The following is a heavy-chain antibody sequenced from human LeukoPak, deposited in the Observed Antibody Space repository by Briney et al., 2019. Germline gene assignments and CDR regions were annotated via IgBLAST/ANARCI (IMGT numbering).Heavy chain of an antibody. V-gene: IGHV1-2*02. CDR1: GYTFTGYY. J-gene: IGHJ5*02. D-gene: IGHD3-22*01. CDR2: INPNSGGT. CDR3: ARAYDSSGYLHYGTWFDP. Sequence: WASVKVSCKASGYTFTGYYMHWVRQAPGQGLEWMGWINPNSGGTNYAQKFQGRVTMTRDTSISTAYMELSRLRPDDTAVYYCARAYDSSGYLHYGTWFDPWGQGTLVTVSS.